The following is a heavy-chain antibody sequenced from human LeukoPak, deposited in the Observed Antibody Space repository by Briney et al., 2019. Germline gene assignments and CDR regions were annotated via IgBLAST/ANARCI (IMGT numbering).Heavy chain of an antibody. J-gene: IGHJ4*02. CDR1: GFTFSASA. V-gene: IGHV3-73*01. CDR2: IGNKVSNYAT. Sequence: GGSLRLSCAASGFTFSASAMHWFRQASGKGLEWVGHIGNKVSNYATEYAASLRGRFTISRDDSKDTAYLQVNSLKTEDTAVYYCAGNYDSWTGLNYWGQGTLVTVSS. D-gene: IGHD3-3*01. CDR3: AGNYDSWTGLNY.